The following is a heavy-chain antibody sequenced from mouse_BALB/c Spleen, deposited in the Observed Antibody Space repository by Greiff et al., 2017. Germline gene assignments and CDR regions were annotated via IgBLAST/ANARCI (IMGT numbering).Heavy chain of an antibody. D-gene: IGHD2-1*01. J-gene: IGHJ2*01. V-gene: IGHV7-3*02. CDR1: GFTFTDYY. CDR3: ARSLYGNYFDY. Sequence: EVKLVESGGGLVQPGGSLRLSCATSGFTFTDYYMSWVRQPPGKALEWLGFIRNKANGYTTEYSASVKGRFTISRDNSQSILYLQMNTLRAEDSATYYGARSLYGNYFDYWGQGTTLTVSS. CDR2: IRNKANGYTT.